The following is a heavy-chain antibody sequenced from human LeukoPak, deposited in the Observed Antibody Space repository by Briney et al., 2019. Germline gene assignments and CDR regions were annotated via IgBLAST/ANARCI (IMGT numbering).Heavy chain of an antibody. J-gene: IGHJ6*02. V-gene: IGHV1-69*04. Sequence: ASVKVSCKASRGTFSSYAISWVRQAPGQGLEWMGRIIPILGIANYAQKFQGRVTITADKSTSTAYMELSSLRSEDTAVYYCARDHTCSSPSCYGASYSGRDVWGQGTTVTVSS. CDR3: ARDHTCSSPSCYGASYSGRDV. CDR2: IIPILGIA. D-gene: IGHD2-2*01. CDR1: RGTFSSYA.